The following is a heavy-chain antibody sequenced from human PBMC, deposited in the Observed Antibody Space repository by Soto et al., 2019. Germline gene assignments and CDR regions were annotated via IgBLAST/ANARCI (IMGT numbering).Heavy chain of an antibody. D-gene: IGHD6-19*01. Sequence: PSETLSLTCTVSGGSISSSSYYWGWIRQPPGKGLEWIGSIYYSGSTNYNPSLKSRVTISVDKSKNQFYLKLSSVTAADTAVYYCASTIAYSSGWYELTDYWGQGTLVTVSS. CDR1: GGSISSSSYY. J-gene: IGHJ4*02. CDR2: IYYSGST. CDR3: ASTIAYSSGWYELTDY. V-gene: IGHV4-39*07.